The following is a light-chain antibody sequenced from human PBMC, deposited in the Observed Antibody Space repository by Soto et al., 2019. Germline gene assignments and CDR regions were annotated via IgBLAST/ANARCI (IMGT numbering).Light chain of an antibody. CDR1: QSISSW. J-gene: IGKJ1*01. CDR2: KAS. V-gene: IGKV1-5*03. CDR3: QQYNSYSWT. Sequence: DIPMTQSPSTLSASVGDRVTIHCRASQSISSWLAWYQQKPGKAPKLLIYKASSLESGVPSRFSGSGSGTEFTLTISSLQPDDFATYYCQQYNSYSWTFGQGTKVDI.